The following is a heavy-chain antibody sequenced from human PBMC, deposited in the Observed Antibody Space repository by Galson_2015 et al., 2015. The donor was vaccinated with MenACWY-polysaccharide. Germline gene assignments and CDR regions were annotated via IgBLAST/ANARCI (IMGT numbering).Heavy chain of an antibody. D-gene: IGHD1-7*01. Sequence: LSLTCTVSGGSISSSSYYWGWIRQPPGKGLEWIGSIYYSGSTYSNPSLKSRVTISVDTSKNQFSLKLSSVTAADTAVYYCARDQDWNYDYWGQGTLVTVSS. V-gene: IGHV4-39*07. CDR3: ARDQDWNYDY. J-gene: IGHJ4*02. CDR1: GGSISSSSYY. CDR2: IYYSGST.